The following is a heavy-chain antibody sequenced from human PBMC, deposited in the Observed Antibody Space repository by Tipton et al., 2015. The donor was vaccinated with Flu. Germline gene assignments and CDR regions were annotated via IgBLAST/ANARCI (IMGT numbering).Heavy chain of an antibody. CDR1: GDSMTSSRYY. CDR3: ATYYYGSGTQSAFDY. Sequence: LRLSCSVSGDSMTSSRYYWGWIRQPPGKGLEWIGSIFHSGSTYYNPSLKSRVTISVDTSKNQFSLKLISVTAADTAVYYCATYYYGSGTQSAFDYWGQGTLVTVSS. V-gene: IGHV4-39*07. D-gene: IGHD3-10*01. CDR2: IFHSGST. J-gene: IGHJ4*02.